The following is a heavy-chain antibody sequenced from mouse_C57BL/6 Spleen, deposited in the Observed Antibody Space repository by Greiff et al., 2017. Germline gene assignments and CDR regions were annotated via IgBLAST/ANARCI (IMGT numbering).Heavy chain of an antibody. CDR1: GYTFTDYE. V-gene: IGHV1-15*01. CDR3: TREGITTGGGYFDV. D-gene: IGHD1-1*01. CDR2: IDPETGGT. J-gene: IGHJ1*03. Sequence: QVQLQQSGAELVRPGASVTLSCKASGYTFTDYEMHWVKQTPVHGLEWIGAIDPETGGTAYNQKFKGKAILTADKSSSTAYMELRSLTSEDSAVYYCTREGITTGGGYFDVWGTGTTVTVSS.